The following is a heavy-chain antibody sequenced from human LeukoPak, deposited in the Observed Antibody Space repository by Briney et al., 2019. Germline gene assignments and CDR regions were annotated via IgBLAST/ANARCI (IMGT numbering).Heavy chain of an antibody. Sequence: SETLSLTCAVYGGSSSGYYWSWLRQPPGKGLEWIGEINHSGSTNYNPSLKSRVTISVDTSNNQFSLKLSSVTAADTAVYYCARGSGWYSHYYYYYMDVWGKGTTVTVSS. CDR3: ARGSGWYSHYYYYYMDV. CDR2: INHSGST. V-gene: IGHV4-34*01. CDR1: GGSSSGYY. D-gene: IGHD6-19*01. J-gene: IGHJ6*03.